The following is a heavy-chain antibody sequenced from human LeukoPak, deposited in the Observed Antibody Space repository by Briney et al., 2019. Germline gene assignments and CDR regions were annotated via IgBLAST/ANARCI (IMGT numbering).Heavy chain of an antibody. CDR3: ARVFDSSGFYFDY. D-gene: IGHD6-19*01. CDR2: IYPGDSDT. J-gene: IGHJ4*02. V-gene: IGHV5-51*01. CDR1: GYSFTSYW. Sequence: GESLKISCKGSGYSFTSYWIGWVRQMPGKGLEWMGIIYPGDSDTRYSPSFQGQVTISADKSISTAYLQWRSLKASDTAMYYCARVFDSSGFYFDYWGQGTLVTVSS.